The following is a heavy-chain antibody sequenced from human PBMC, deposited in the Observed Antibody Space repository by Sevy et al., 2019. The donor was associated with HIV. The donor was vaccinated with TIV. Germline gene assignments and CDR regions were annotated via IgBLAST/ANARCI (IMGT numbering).Heavy chain of an antibody. Sequence: GGSLRLSCAASGFTFDDYAMSWVRQAPGKGLEWVSGINWSGSNTGYADSVKGRFTISRDSAKTSLYLQMNSLRTEDKALYYCARNTYYYDTTGFGAFDIWGQGTMVTVSS. J-gene: IGHJ3*02. V-gene: IGHV3-20*04. CDR1: GFTFDDYA. CDR3: ARNTYYYDTTGFGAFDI. D-gene: IGHD3-22*01. CDR2: INWSGSNT.